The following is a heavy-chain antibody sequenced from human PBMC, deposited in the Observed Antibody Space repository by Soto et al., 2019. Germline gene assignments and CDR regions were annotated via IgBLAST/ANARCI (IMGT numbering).Heavy chain of an antibody. CDR2: MNPNSGNT. CDR3: AGMLKVGAPYAFDI. D-gene: IGHD1-26*01. CDR1: GYTFTSYD. Sequence: ASVKVSCKASGYTFTSYDINWVRQATGQGLEWMGWMNPNSGNTGYAQKFQGRVTMTRNTSISTAYMELSSLRSEDTAVYYCAGMLKVGAPYAFDIWGQGTMVTVSS. V-gene: IGHV1-8*01. J-gene: IGHJ3*02.